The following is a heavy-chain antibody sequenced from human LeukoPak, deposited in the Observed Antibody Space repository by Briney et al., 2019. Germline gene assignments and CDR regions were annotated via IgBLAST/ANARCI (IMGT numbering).Heavy chain of an antibody. CDR3: AAIRYFDWSSPHY. CDR1: GFSFSSYT. Sequence: PGRSLRLSCAASGFSFSSYTLHWVRQAPGKGLDWVAIISYDGGIIHYADSVKGRYSISRDNSKNTLYLQMNSLRTDDTAVYYCAAIRYFDWSSPHYWGQGTLVSVSS. CDR2: ISYDGGII. D-gene: IGHD3-9*01. V-gene: IGHV3-30-3*01. J-gene: IGHJ4*02.